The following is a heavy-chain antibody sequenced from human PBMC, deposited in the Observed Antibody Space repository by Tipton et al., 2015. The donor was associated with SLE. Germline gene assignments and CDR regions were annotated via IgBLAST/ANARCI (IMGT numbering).Heavy chain of an antibody. CDR2: IRYDGANK. CDR3: AKDQDIVADIDY. V-gene: IGHV3-30*02. CDR1: GFTFTSYG. D-gene: IGHD5-12*01. J-gene: IGHJ4*02. Sequence: SLRLSCTASGFTFTSYGMHWVRQAPGKGLEWLAFIRYDGANKYYADSVKGRFTISRDNSKNTLYLQMNSLRAEDTAVYYCAKDQDIVADIDYWGQGTLVTVSS.